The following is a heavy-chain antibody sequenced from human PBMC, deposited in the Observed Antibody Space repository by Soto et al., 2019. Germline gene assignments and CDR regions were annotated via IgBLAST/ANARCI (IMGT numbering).Heavy chain of an antibody. J-gene: IGHJ6*02. D-gene: IGHD1-26*01. V-gene: IGHV3-15*01. CDR2: IKSKTDGGTT. CDR3: TTAPYPYSGRGWLDYYGMDV. CDR1: GFTFSNAW. Sequence: EVQLVESGGGLVKPGGSLRLSCAASGFTFSNAWMSWVRQAPGKGLEWVGRIKSKTDGGTTDYAAPVKGRFTISRDDSKNTLYLQMNSLKTEDTAVYYCTTAPYPYSGRGWLDYYGMDVWGQGTTVTVSS.